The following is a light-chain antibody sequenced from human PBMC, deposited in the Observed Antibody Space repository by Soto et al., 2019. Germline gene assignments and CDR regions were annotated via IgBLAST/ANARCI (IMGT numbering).Light chain of an antibody. Sequence: DIQMTQSPSSLSASVGDRVTITCRASQSISSYLNWYQQKPGKAPKLLIYAASSLQRGVPSRFSGSGSGTDFTLTISSLQPEDVATYYCQQSYSTPDTFGQGTKLEIK. J-gene: IGKJ2*01. V-gene: IGKV1-39*01. CDR3: QQSYSTPDT. CDR1: QSISSY. CDR2: AAS.